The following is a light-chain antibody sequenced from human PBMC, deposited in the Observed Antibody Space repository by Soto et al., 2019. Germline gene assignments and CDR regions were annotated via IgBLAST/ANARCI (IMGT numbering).Light chain of an antibody. V-gene: IGLV2-14*01. CDR1: SSDVGGYNY. J-gene: IGLJ2*01. CDR2: EVS. Sequence: QPASVSGSPGQSITISCTGTSSDVGGYNYVSWYQQHPGKAPKLMIYEVSNRPSGVSNRFSGSKSGNTASLTISGLQGEDEADYYCNSYTRSSTVVFGGGTKVTVL. CDR3: NSYTRSSTVV.